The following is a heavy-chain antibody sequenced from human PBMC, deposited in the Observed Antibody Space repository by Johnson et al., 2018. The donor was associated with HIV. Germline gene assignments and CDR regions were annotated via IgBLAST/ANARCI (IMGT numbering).Heavy chain of an antibody. CDR1: GFTFSSYW. CDR2: IKQDGSGK. V-gene: IGHV3-7*01. CDR3: AREEERAVAGGSAFDI. Sequence: VQLMESGGGLVQPGGSLRLSCAASGFTFSSYWMSWVRQAPGKGLEWVANIKQDGSGKYYVDSVKGRFTISRDNAKNSLYLQMNSLRAEDTAVYDCAREEERAVAGGSAFDIWGQGTMVTVSS. J-gene: IGHJ3*02. D-gene: IGHD6-19*01.